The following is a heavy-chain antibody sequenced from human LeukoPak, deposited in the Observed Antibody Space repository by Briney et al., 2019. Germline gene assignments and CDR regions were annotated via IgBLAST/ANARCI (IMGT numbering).Heavy chain of an antibody. V-gene: IGHV3-74*01. J-gene: IGHJ4*02. CDR3: AREDSRGFAY. CDR2: INNDGSST. CDR1: GFTFSSYW. D-gene: IGHD2/OR15-2a*01. Sequence: GGSLRLSCAASGFTFSSYWMHWVRQAPGKGLVWVSRINNDGSSTSYADSVKGRFTISRDNAKNTLYLQINSLRAEDTAVYYCAREDSRGFAYWGQGTLVTVSS.